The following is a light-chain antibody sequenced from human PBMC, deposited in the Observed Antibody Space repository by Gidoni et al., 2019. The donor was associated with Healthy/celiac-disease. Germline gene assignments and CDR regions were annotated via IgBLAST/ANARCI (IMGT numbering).Light chain of an antibody. V-gene: IGKV3-15*01. CDR2: GAS. CDR3: QQYNSWHPWT. Sequence: EIVLTQSPATPSVSPGERATLSCRASQSVSSNLAWYQQKPGRAPRLRIYGASTRATGIPARFSGSGSGTEFTLTISSLQSEDFAVYYCQQYNSWHPWTFGQGTKVEIK. CDR1: QSVSSN. J-gene: IGKJ1*01.